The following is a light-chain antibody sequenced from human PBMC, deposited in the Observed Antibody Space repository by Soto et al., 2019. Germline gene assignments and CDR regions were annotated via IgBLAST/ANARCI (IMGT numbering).Light chain of an antibody. CDR2: GAS. CDR1: QTITRSF. V-gene: IGKV3-20*01. J-gene: IGKJ1*01. Sequence: EIVLTQSPGTLSLSPGERATLSCRASQTITRSFLAWYQQKRGQAPRPVIYGASSRATGIPERFSGSASGTDFTLTISRLEPEDFALYYCQQYGVTPWTFGQGTKVEIK. CDR3: QQYGVTPWT.